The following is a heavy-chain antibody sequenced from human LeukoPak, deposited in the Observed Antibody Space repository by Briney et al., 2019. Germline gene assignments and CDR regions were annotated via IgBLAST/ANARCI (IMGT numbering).Heavy chain of an antibody. CDR3: GSDPNGDYVGALGY. CDR1: GFTFSSYA. J-gene: IGHJ4*01. Sequence: GGSLRLSCVDSGFTFSSYALAWVRQAPGKGLEWVAAVTGRGVGTHYAESVKGRFTISRDNSRNTMYLQMNSPRAEDTAIYFCGSDPNGDYVGALGYWGRGTLVTVSS. V-gene: IGHV3-23*01. D-gene: IGHD2-8*01. CDR2: VTGRGVGT.